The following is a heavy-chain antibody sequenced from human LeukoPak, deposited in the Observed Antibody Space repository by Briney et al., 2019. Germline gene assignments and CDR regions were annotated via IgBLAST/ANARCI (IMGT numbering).Heavy chain of an antibody. Sequence: ASVKVSCKASGYTFTSYYMHWVRQAPGQGLEWMGIINPSGGSTSYAQKFQGRVTMTRDTSTSTVYMELSSLRSEDTAVYYCARADSGSYGPYYYYGMDVWGQGTTVTVS. J-gene: IGHJ6*02. CDR2: INPSGGST. D-gene: IGHD1-26*01. CDR1: GYTFTSYY. V-gene: IGHV1-46*01. CDR3: ARADSGSYGPYYYYGMDV.